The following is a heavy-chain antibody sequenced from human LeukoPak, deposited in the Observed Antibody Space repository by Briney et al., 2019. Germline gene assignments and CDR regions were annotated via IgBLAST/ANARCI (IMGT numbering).Heavy chain of an antibody. CDR1: GGSISSSSYY. CDR2: IYHSGST. D-gene: IGHD3-9*01. J-gene: IGHJ6*03. Sequence: SETLSLTCTVSGGSISSSSYYWGWIRQPPGKGLEWIGSIYHSGSTYYNPSLKSRVTISVDTSKNQFSLKLSSVTAADTAVYYCARIYPQARDWLTQVYYYYYMDVWGKGTTVTVSS. CDR3: ARIYPQARDWLTQVYYYYYMDV. V-gene: IGHV4-39*07.